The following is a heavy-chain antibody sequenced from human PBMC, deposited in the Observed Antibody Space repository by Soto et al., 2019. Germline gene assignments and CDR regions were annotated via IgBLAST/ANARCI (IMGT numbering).Heavy chain of an antibody. V-gene: IGHV3-48*03. Sequence: DEQLVESGGGLVQPGGSLRLSCAASGFSFRSFEMNWVRQAPGKGLEWLSHITASGTVTYYADSVKGRFTISRDNAKNSLFLHMNSLRADDTAIYYCARAMIIVQYGMDIWGQGTTVIVSS. CDR1: GFSFRSFE. CDR3: ARAMIIVQYGMDI. CDR2: ITASGTVT. J-gene: IGHJ6*02. D-gene: IGHD3-22*01.